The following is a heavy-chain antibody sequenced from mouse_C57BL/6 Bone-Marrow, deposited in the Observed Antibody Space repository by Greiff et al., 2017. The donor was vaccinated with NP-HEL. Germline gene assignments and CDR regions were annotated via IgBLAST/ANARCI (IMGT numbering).Heavy chain of an antibody. CDR1: GFSLTSYG. D-gene: IGHD2-2*01. CDR3: AKGVTTGYYAMDY. Sequence: QVQLQQSGPGLVQPSQSLSITCTVSGFSLTSYGVHWVRQSPGKGLEWLGVIWRGGSTDYNAAFMSRLSITKDNSKSQVFFKMNSLQADDTAIYHCAKGVTTGYYAMDYWGQGTSVTVSS. J-gene: IGHJ4*01. CDR2: IWRGGST. V-gene: IGHV2-5*01.